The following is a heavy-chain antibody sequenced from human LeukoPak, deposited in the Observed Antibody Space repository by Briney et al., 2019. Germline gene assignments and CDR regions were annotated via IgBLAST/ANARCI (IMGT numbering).Heavy chain of an antibody. CDR1: GFTFSSYS. V-gene: IGHV3-21*01. CDR2: ISSSSSYI. J-gene: IGHJ4*02. Sequence: PGGSLRLSCAASGFTFSSYSMNWVRQAPGKGLEWVSSISSSSSYIYYADSVKGRFTISRDNAKNSLYLQMNSLRAEDTAVYYCARERRGGNSGKSGYDYWGQGTLVTVSS. D-gene: IGHD4-23*01. CDR3: ARERRGGNSGKSGYDY.